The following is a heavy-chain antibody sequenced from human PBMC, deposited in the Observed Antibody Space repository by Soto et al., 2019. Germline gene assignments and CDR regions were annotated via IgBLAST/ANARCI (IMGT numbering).Heavy chain of an antibody. D-gene: IGHD6-19*01. CDR1: GFTFSSYA. J-gene: IGHJ6*02. CDR2: ISGSGGST. CDR3: AKALRIAVAGIPDYYYGMDV. V-gene: IGHV3-23*01. Sequence: LRLSCAASGFTFSSYAMSWVRQAPGKGLEWVSAISGSGGSTYYADSVKGRFTISRDNSKNTLYLQMNSLRAEDTAVYYCAKALRIAVAGIPDYYYGMDVWGQGTTVTVSS.